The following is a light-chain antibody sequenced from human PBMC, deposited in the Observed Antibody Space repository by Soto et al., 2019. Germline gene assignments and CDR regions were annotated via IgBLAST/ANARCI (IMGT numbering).Light chain of an antibody. CDR3: QQYGSSPPT. J-gene: IGKJ2*01. CDR1: QSVSSSY. Sequence: EIVLTQSPGTLSLSPGERATLSCRASQSVSSSYLAWYQHKPGQAPRLLIYGASSRATGISDRFSGSGSGTDFTLTITRLEPQDFPVYYCQQYGSSPPTFGQGTKLQIK. CDR2: GAS. V-gene: IGKV3-20*01.